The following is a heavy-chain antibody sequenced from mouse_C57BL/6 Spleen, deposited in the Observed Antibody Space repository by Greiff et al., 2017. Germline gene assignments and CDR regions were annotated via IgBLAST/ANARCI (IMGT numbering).Heavy chain of an antibody. V-gene: IGHV1-19*01. CDR2: INPYNGGT. CDR3: ARRDGFDY. D-gene: IGHD1-1*01. J-gene: IGHJ2*01. Sequence: VQLKESGPVLVKPGASVKMSCKASGYTFTDYSMTWVKQSHGKSLEWIGDINPYNGGTSYNQKFKGQATLTVDKTSSTAYMELNSLTSEDSAVYYCARRDGFDYWGQGTTLTVSS. CDR1: GYTFTDYS.